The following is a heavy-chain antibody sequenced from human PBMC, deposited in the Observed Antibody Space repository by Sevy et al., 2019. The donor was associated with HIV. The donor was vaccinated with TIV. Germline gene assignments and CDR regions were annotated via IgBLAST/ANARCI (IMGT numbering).Heavy chain of an antibody. Sequence: GGSLRLSCAASGFSFSNYWMSWVRQAPGKGLEWVANIKRDGSERYYVASVKGRFTISRDNAKTSLYLLMHSLRAEDTAVYYCARDCSSASCLWGLDVWGQGTTVTVSS. CDR3: ARDCSSASCLWGLDV. D-gene: IGHD2-2*01. V-gene: IGHV3-7*03. CDR2: IKRDGSER. CDR1: GFSFSNYW. J-gene: IGHJ6*02.